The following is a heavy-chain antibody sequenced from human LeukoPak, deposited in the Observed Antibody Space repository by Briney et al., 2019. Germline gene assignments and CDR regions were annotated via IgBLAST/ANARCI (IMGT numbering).Heavy chain of an antibody. V-gene: IGHV1-69*13. Sequence: SVKVSCKASGGTFSSYAISWVRQAPGQGLEWMGGIIPIFGTANYAQKFQGRVTITADESTSTAYMELSSLRSEDTAVYYCARDPVPFSDLGWFDPWGQGTLVTVSS. D-gene: IGHD3-3*01. CDR2: IIPIFGTA. CDR1: GGTFSSYA. J-gene: IGHJ5*02. CDR3: ARDPVPFSDLGWFDP.